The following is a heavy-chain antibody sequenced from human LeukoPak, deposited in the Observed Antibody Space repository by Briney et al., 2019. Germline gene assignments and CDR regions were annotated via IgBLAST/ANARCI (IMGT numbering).Heavy chain of an antibody. CDR1: GYTFRNNG. D-gene: IGHD1-26*01. Sequence: ASVKVSCKASGYTFRNNGISWVRQAPGQGLEWMGWIRVDSGHTNYAQKFQGRVTMARDTFTRTVYMELRSLTSDDTAVYYCARDRSNSDYWGQGTLVTVSS. J-gene: IGHJ4*02. V-gene: IGHV1-18*01. CDR2: IRVDSGHT. CDR3: ARDRSNSDY.